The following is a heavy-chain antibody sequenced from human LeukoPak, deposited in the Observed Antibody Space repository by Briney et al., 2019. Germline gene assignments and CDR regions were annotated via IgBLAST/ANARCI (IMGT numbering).Heavy chain of an antibody. D-gene: IGHD2-2*01. V-gene: IGHV4-34*01. CDR3: ARSRWGYCSSTSCYRPNWFDP. CDR1: GGSFSGYY. CDR2: INHSGST. Sequence: PSETLSLTCAVYGGSFSGYYWSWIRQPPGKGLEWIGEINHSGSTNYNPSLKSRVTISVDTSKNQFSLKLSSVTAADTAVYYCARSRWGYCSSTSCYRPNWFDPWGQGTLVTDSS. J-gene: IGHJ5*02.